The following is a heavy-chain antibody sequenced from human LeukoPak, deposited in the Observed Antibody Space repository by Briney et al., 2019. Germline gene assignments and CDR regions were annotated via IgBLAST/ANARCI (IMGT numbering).Heavy chain of an antibody. CDR2: INPNSGDT. CDR1: GYTFTGYN. Sequence: GASVKVSCKASGYTFTGYNIHWVRQAPGQGLEWMGWINPNSGDTNYAQKFQGRVTMTRDTSISTAYMELSRLRSDDTAVYYCARELSAAGRWGAFDIWGQGTTVTVSS. V-gene: IGHV1-2*02. J-gene: IGHJ3*02. D-gene: IGHD6-13*01. CDR3: ARELSAAGRWGAFDI.